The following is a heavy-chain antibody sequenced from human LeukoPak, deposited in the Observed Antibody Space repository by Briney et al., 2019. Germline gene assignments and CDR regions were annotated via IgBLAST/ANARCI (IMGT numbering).Heavy chain of an antibody. CDR3: AKISWDGRGTFC. V-gene: IGHV3-23*01. J-gene: IGHJ4*02. Sequence: WGSLTLTCAASGWRLSTYSMTWVRQPPGKGLEWVSSIRGGGEDTYYAVPVERRFTISRDNSKDTVSLQMNSQRADDTVVYYCAKISWDGRGTFCWVQGTLVTVSS. D-gene: IGHD2-15*01. CDR1: GWRLSTYS. CDR2: IRGGGEDT.